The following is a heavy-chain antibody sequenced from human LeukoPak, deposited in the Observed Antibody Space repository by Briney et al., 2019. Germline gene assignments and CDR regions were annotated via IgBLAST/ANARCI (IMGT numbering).Heavy chain of an antibody. CDR3: ASTRLPYGSGSYYKAAFDI. D-gene: IGHD3-10*01. V-gene: IGHV5-51*01. CDR2: IYPGDSDT. Sequence: RGESLKISCKGSGYSFTSYWIGWVRQMPGKGLEWMGIIYPGDSDTRYSPSFQGQVTTSADKSISTAYLQWSSLKASDTAMHYCASTRLPYGSGSYYKAAFDIWGQGTMVTVSS. J-gene: IGHJ3*02. CDR1: GYSFTSYW.